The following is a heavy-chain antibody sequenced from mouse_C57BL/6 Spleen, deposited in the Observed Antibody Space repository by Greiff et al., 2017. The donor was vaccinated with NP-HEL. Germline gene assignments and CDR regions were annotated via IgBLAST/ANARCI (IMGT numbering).Heavy chain of an antibody. CDR1: GYTFTSYW. V-gene: IGHV1-59*01. D-gene: IGHD2-1*01. J-gene: IGHJ2*01. Sequence: QVQLQQPGAELVRPGTSVKLSCKASGYTFTSYWMHWVKQRPGQGLEWIGVIDPSDSSTNYNQKFKGKATLTVDTSSSTAYMQLSSLTSEDSAVYYCAHGNYFDYWGQGTTLTVSS. CDR3: AHGNYFDY. CDR2: IDPSDSST.